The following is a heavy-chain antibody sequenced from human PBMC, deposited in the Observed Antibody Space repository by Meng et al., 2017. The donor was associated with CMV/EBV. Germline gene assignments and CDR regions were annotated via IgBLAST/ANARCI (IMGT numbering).Heavy chain of an antibody. V-gene: IGHV2-5*02. D-gene: IGHD6-13*01. J-gene: IGHJ5*02. CDR1: GFSLSTSGLG. CDR2: IYWDDDK. Sequence: QITSKEAGPTLVKPPQTLTLTCTFSGFSLSTSGLGVGWIRQPPGKALEWLALIYWDDDKRYSPSLKSRLTITKDTSKNQVVLTMTNMDPVDTATYYCAHRGRIAAAGTDWFDPWGQGTLVTVSS. CDR3: AHRGRIAAAGTDWFDP.